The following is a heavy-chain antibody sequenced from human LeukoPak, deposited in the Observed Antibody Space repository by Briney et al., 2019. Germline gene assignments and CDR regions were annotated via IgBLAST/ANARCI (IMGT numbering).Heavy chain of an antibody. CDR3: ATARYCTNGVCYTDNHFDY. CDR1: GYTLTELS. J-gene: IGHJ4*02. V-gene: IGHV1-24*01. D-gene: IGHD2-8*01. CDR2: FDPEDGAT. Sequence: ASAKVSCKVSGYTLTELSMHWVRQAPGKGLEWMGGFDPEDGATIYAQQFRSRDTMTEATPTDTAHKEPSSLRSEDTAVYYCATARYCTNGVCYTDNHFDYWGQGTLVTVSS.